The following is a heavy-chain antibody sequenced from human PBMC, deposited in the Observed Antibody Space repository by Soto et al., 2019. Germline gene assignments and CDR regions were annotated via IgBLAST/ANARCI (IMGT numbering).Heavy chain of an antibody. V-gene: IGHV3-49*03. D-gene: IGHD2-15*01. Sequence: GGSLRLSCTASGFTFGDYAMSWFRQAPGKGLEWVGFIRSKAYGGTTEYAASVKGRFTISRDDSKSIAYLQMNSLKTEDTAVYYCTPSGSGPYCSGGSCYGHNWFDPWGQGTLVTVSS. CDR1: GFTFGDYA. CDR3: TPSGSGPYCSGGSCYGHNWFDP. J-gene: IGHJ5*02. CDR2: IRSKAYGGTT.